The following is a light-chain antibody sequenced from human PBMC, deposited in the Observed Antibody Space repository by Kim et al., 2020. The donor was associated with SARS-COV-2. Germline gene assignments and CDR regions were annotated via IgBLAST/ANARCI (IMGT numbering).Light chain of an antibody. CDR1: SRGVGGYNY. J-gene: IGLJ2*01. CDR2: DVS. V-gene: IGLV2-11*01. Sequence: GHSVTLSCAGTSRGVGGYNYVSWYQQHPGKAPKLMIYDVSKRPSGVPDRFSGSKSGNTASLTISGLQAEDEADYYCCSYAGSYGVVFGGGTQLTVL. CDR3: CSYAGSYGVV.